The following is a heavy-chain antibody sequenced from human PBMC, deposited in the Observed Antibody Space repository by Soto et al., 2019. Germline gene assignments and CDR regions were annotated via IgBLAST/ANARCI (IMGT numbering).Heavy chain of an antibody. CDR1: GFSLTTSGVG. CDR3: AHRVLRTVFGLVTTTAIYFDF. V-gene: IGHV2-5*02. CDR2: IYWDDDK. Sequence: QITLNESGPTVVSPTETLTLTCRFSGFSLTTSGVGVGWIRQSPGKAPEWLALIYWDDDKRYSASLKSRLTITKDTSKNQVVLTVSDLHPTDTATYYCAHRVLRTVFGLVTTTAIYFDFWGQGTPVAVSS. J-gene: IGHJ4*02. D-gene: IGHD3-3*01.